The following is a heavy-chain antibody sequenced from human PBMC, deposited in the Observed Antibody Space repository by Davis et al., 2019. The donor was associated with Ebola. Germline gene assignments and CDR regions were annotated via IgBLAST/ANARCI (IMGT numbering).Heavy chain of an antibody. D-gene: IGHD5-12*01. Sequence: MPSETLSLTCPVPGDSIGSSSYYWGWIRQPPGKGLEWIGTIYYSGSTFYNPSLKGRLAISVDTSKNQFSLKLSSVTAADTAVYYCASGGSWLHKFDYWGQGTLVTVSS. CDR2: IYYSGST. J-gene: IGHJ4*02. V-gene: IGHV4-39*01. CDR3: ASGGSWLHKFDY. CDR1: GDSIGSSSYY.